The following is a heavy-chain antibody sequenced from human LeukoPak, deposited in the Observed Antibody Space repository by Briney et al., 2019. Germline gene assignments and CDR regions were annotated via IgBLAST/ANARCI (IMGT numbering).Heavy chain of an antibody. V-gene: IGHV4-31*01. J-gene: IGHJ4*02. D-gene: IGHD3-10*01. CDR3: ASREGVRVGYFDY. CDR2: IYYSGST. Sequence: SETLSLTCTISGGSISSGVYYWSWIRQHPGKGLEWTGYIYYSGSTYYNPSVKSQVTISVDTSKNQFSLKLSSVTAADTAVYYCASREGVRVGYFDYWGQGTLVTVSS. CDR1: GGSISSGVYY.